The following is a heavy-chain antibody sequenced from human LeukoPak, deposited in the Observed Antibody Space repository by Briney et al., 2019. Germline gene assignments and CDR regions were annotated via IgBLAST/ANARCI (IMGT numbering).Heavy chain of an antibody. J-gene: IGHJ3*02. CDR3: ARHTVATILWYAFDI. D-gene: IGHD5-24*01. CDR1: GGSISSYY. Sequence: SETLSLTCTVSGGSISSYYWSWIRQPPGKGLEWIGYIYYSGSTNYNPSLKSRVTISVDTSKNQFSLQLSPVTAADTAVYYCARHTVATILWYAFDIWGQGTMVTGSS. V-gene: IGHV4-59*08. CDR2: IYYSGST.